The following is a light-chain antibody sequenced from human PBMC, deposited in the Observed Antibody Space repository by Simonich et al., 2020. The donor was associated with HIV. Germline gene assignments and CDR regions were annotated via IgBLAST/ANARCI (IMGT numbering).Light chain of an antibody. V-gene: IGKV3-15*01. J-gene: IGKJ4*01. CDR1: QSVSSN. CDR2: GAS. Sequence: EIVMTQSPATLSVSPGERATLSCRASQSVSSNLAWYQQKPGQAPRLLIYGASTRATGIPGRFSGSGSGTEFTLTISRRQSEDFAGDYCQQYNSWPWTFGGGTKVEIK. CDR3: QQYNSWPWT.